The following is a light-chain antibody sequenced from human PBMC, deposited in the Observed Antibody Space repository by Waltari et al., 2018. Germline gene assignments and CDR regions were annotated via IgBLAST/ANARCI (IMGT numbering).Light chain of an antibody. V-gene: IGLV2-11*01. CDR1: SSDVGSYNY. CDR3: CSYAGSYVV. J-gene: IGLJ2*01. CDR2: DVS. Sequence: QSALTQPRSVSGSPGQSVTISCTGTSSDVGSYNYVSWYQQYPGKVPKLMIYDVSKRPSGVPDLFSGSKSGNTASLTISGLQAEDEADYYCCSYAGSYVVFGGGTKLTVL.